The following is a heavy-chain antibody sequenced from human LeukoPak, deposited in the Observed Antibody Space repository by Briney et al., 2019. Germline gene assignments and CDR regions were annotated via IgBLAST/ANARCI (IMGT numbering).Heavy chain of an antibody. CDR2: ISTTSSYI. Sequence: GGSLRLSCAASGFSFSTYAISWVRQAPGKGLEWVSCISTTSSYIFYADSVRGRFTISRDNAKNSLYLQMNSLRAEDTAVYYCTREDDAFDIWGQGTMVTVSS. V-gene: IGHV3-21*01. CDR3: TREDDAFDI. J-gene: IGHJ3*02. CDR1: GFSFSTYA.